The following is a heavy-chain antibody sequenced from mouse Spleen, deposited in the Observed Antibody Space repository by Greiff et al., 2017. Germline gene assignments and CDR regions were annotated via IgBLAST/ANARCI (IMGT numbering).Heavy chain of an antibody. D-gene: IGHD1-1*01. CDR2: IWGGGST. CDR1: GFSLTDYG. CDR3: AKHRDYYGSSSFDY. J-gene: IGHJ2*01. Sequence: QVQLQQSGPGLVAPSQSLSITCTVSGFSLTDYGVSWIRQPPGKGLEWLGVIWGGGSTYYNSALKSRLSISKDNSKSQVFLKMNSLQTDDTAMYYCAKHRDYYGSSSFDYWGQGTTLTVSS. V-gene: IGHV2-6-5*01.